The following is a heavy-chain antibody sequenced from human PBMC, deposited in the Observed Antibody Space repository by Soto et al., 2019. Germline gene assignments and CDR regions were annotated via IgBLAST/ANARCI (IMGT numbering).Heavy chain of an antibody. D-gene: IGHD3-22*01. J-gene: IGHJ5*02. CDR2: LIPISGTA. V-gene: IGHV1-69*13. Sequence: SVKVSCKASGGTLSSYGISWVRQAPGQGLEWMGGLIPISGTANYELKFQGRVTITADGSTSTAYIELRSLRSEDTAIYYCATYKYDTSGYYYWFDPWGQGTLVTVSS. CDR1: GGTLSSYG. CDR3: ATYKYDTSGYYYWFDP.